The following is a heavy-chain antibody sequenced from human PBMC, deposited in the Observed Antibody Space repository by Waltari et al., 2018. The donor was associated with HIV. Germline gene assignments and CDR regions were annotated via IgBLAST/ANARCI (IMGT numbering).Heavy chain of an antibody. Sequence: QVQLQQWGAGLLKPSETLSLTCAVYGGSLSSYYWNWIRQPPGKGLEWIGEIDHSGTTNYNPSLKTRVTISVDTSKNQFSLKLSSVTAADTALYYCARGIVHSRSYYRRIFFDCWGQGTLVTVSS. J-gene: IGHJ4*02. D-gene: IGHD3-10*01. CDR3: ARGIVHSRSYYRRIFFDC. CDR1: GGSLSSYY. CDR2: IDHSGTT. V-gene: IGHV4-34*01.